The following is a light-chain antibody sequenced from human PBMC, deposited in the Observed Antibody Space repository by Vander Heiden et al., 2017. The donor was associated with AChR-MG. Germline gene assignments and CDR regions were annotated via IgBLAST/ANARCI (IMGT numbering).Light chain of an antibody. CDR2: AAS. V-gene: IGKV3-20*01. CDR1: QSISSSH. J-gene: IGKJ3*01. CDR3: QQYSSSFT. Sequence: EIVLTQSPGTLSLSPGERATLSCRTSQSISSSHLAWYQQKPGQAPRLLIYAASSSPTGIPDRFSGSGSGTDFTLTISRLEPEDFAMYFCQQYSSSFTFGPGTKVDIK.